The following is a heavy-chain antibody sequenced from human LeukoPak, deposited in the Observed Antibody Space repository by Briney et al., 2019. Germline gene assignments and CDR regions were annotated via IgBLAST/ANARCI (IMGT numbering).Heavy chain of an antibody. CDR2: ISGSGGST. CDR1: GFTFSSYA. D-gene: IGHD3-10*01. Sequence: PGGSLRLSCAASGFTFSSYAMSWVRQAPGKGLEWVSAISGSGGSTYYADSVKGRFTISRDNSKNTLYLQMNSLRAEDTAVYYCAKDSKYYYGSGRNWFDPWGQGTLVTVSS. CDR3: AKDSKYYYGSGRNWFDP. J-gene: IGHJ5*02. V-gene: IGHV3-23*01.